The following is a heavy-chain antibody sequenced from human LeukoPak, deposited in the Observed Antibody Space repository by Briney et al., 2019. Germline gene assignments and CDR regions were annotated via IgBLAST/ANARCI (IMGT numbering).Heavy chain of an antibody. CDR3: TRGSQSDYYYGMDV. Sequence: GGSLRLSCAASGFTFSGSAMHWVRQASGKGLEWVGRIRSRTNTYATAYAASVKGRFTISRDDSKNTAYLQMNSLKTEDTAVYYCTRGSQSDYYYGMDVWGQGTAVTVSS. J-gene: IGHJ6*02. CDR2: IRSRTNTYAT. V-gene: IGHV3-73*01. CDR1: GFTFSGSA.